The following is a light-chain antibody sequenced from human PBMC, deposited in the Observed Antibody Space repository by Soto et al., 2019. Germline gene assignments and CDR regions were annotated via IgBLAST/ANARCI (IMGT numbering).Light chain of an antibody. J-gene: IGKJ5*01. CDR3: QQYNSWTLIS. Sequence: EIMMTQSPATLSVSPVERATLSCRASQSISANIAWYQQKPGQATRLLIYAASGRASGIPARFSGTGFGREFSRSISSLQSEDSAVYYCQQYNSWTLISFGQGTRLEIK. CDR2: AAS. V-gene: IGKV3-15*01. CDR1: QSISAN.